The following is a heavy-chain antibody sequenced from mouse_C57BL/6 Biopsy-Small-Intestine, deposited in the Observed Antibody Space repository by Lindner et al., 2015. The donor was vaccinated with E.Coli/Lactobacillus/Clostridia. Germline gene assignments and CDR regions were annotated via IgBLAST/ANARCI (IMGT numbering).Heavy chain of an antibody. CDR2: IYPGDGDS. V-gene: IGHV1-80*01. Sequence: VQLQESGAELVKPGASVKISCKASGYAFSSYWMNWVKQRPGKGLEWIGQIYPGDGDSNYNGKFKDKATLTAGKSSSTAYMQLNSLTSEDSAVYFCARGERGDFDYWGQGTTLTVSS. CDR3: ARGERGDFDY. CDR1: GYAFSSYW. J-gene: IGHJ2*01.